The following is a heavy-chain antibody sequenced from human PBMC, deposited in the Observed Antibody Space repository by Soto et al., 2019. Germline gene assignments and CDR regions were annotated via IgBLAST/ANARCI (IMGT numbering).Heavy chain of an antibody. J-gene: IGHJ4*02. CDR2: SSWTRGSI. D-gene: IGHD4-17*01. CDR3: ANVSDRYGDSGDFDY. V-gene: IGHV3-9*01. CDR1: GLTFDDYA. Sequence: EVQLVESGGGLLQPGRSLRLSCAASGLTFDDYAMHGGRQSPGKGLEWVSGSSWTRGSIGYADSVKGRFTISRDNAKNPLYLQRNSLRAADTALYYCANVSDRYGDSGDFDYWGQGPLVTVSS.